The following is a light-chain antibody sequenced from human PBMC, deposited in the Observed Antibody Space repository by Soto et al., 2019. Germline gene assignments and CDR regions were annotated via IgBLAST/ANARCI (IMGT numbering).Light chain of an antibody. CDR1: ISDIGGYNF. Sequence: QSALTQPASVSGSPGQSITISCTGTISDIGGYNFVSWYQHHPGKAPKLMIYAVSNRPSGVSNRFSGSKSGNTASLTISGLQAEDEADYYCASYTRTTTLVFGGGTKLTVL. CDR2: AVS. V-gene: IGLV2-14*01. CDR3: ASYTRTTTLV. J-gene: IGLJ2*01.